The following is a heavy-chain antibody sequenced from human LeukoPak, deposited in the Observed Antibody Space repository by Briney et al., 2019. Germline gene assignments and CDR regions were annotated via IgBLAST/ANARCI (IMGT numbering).Heavy chain of an antibody. Sequence: GGSLRLSCAASGFTFSDYYMSWIRQAPGKGLEWVSYISSGGGDYTNYADSVKGRFTISRDNAKNSLSLQMNSLGAEDTAVYYCARVRGSYATDFWGQETLVTVTS. V-gene: IGHV3-11*06. D-gene: IGHD1-26*01. CDR3: ARVRGSYATDF. CDR2: ISSGGGDYT. CDR1: GFTFSDYY. J-gene: IGHJ4*02.